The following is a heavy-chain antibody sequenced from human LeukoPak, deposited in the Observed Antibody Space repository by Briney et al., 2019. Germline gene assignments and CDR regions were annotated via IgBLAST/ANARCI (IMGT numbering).Heavy chain of an antibody. J-gene: IGHJ4*02. CDR2: INPNSGGT. Sequence: GASVKVSCTASGYTFSDYYIHWLRQAPGQGLEWMGWINPNSGGTNYAQKFQGRVTMTRDTSISTAYMELRSLRSDDTAVYYCARVEYYYDSSGMGYWGQGTLVTVSS. CDR1: GYTFSDYY. V-gene: IGHV1-2*02. D-gene: IGHD3-22*01. CDR3: ARVEYYYDSSGMGY.